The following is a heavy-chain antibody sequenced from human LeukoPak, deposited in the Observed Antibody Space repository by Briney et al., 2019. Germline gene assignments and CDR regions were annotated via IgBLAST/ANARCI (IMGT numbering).Heavy chain of an antibody. CDR3: AKDQLHYYDSSAYYY. V-gene: IGHV3-23*01. CDR1: GFTFSSYA. D-gene: IGHD3-22*01. CDR2: ISGSGGST. Sequence: GGSLRLSCAASGFTFSSYAMSWVRQAPGKGLEWVSGISGSGGSTYYADSVKGRFTISRDNSKNTLYLQMNSLRAEDTAVYYCAKDQLHYYDSSAYYYWGQGTLVTVSA. J-gene: IGHJ4*02.